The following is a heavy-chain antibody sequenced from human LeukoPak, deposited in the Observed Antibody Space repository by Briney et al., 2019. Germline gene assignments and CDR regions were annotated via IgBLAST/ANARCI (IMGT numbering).Heavy chain of an antibody. CDR3: TRDRRMGYSGSYYFDY. D-gene: IGHD1-26*01. CDR1: GFTFGDYA. Sequence: GGSLRLSCAASGFTFGDYAMTWFRQAPGKGLEWVGSIISKSYNRTAEYAASVKGRFTISRDDSKSIAYLQMNSLKTEDTAVYYCTRDRRMGYSGSYYFDYWGQGTLVTVSS. CDR2: IISKSYNRTA. J-gene: IGHJ4*02. V-gene: IGHV3-49*03.